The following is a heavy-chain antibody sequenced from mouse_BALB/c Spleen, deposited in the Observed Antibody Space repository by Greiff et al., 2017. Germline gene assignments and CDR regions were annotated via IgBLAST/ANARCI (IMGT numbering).Heavy chain of an antibody. Sequence: EVKLMESGGGLVKPGGSLKLSCAASGFTFSSYTMSWVRQTPEKRLEWVATISSGGGNTYYPDSVKGRFTISRDNAKNNLYLQMSSLRSEDTALYYCARGGGYLWYFDVWGAGTTVTVSS. CDR3: ARGGGYLWYFDV. V-gene: IGHV5-9*03. CDR2: ISSGGGNT. CDR1: GFTFSSYT. D-gene: IGHD2-2*01. J-gene: IGHJ1*01.